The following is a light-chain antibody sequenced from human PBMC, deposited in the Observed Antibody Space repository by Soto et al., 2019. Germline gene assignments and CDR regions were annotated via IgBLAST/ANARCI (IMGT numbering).Light chain of an antibody. CDR1: SSDVGGYNY. Sequence: QSALTQPRSVSGSPGQSVTISCTGTSSDVGGYNYVSWYQQHPDKAPKLMIYDVSKRPSGVPDRFSGSKSGNTASLTISGLQAEDEADYYCCSYAGSSTLVFGTGTKLTVL. J-gene: IGLJ1*01. CDR2: DVS. V-gene: IGLV2-11*01. CDR3: CSYAGSSTLV.